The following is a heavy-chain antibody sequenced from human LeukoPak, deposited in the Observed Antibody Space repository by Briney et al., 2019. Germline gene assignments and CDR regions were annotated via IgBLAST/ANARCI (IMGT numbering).Heavy chain of an antibody. V-gene: IGHV4-34*01. J-gene: IGHJ4*02. Sequence: PSETLSLTCAVYGGSFSGYYWSWIRQPPGKGLEWIEEINHSGSTNYNPSLKSRVTISVDTSKNQFSLKLSSVTAADTAVYYCARGLLDYDFWSGNDYWGQGTLVTVSS. CDR2: INHSGST. CDR1: GGSFSGYY. D-gene: IGHD3-3*01. CDR3: ARGLLDYDFWSGNDY.